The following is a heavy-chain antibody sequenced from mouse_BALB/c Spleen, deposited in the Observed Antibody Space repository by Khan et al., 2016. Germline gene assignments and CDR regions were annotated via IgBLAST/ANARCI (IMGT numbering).Heavy chain of an antibody. J-gene: IGHJ3*01. CDR3: TNIYDGYYEFAY. CDR1: GFIFSSYT. V-gene: IGHV5-6-4*01. Sequence: EVQLVESGGGLVKPGGSLKLSCAASGFIFSSYTMSWVRQTPEKRLEWVATISSGGSYIYHPDSVKGRFTISRDNAKNTLYLQMSSLKSEDTAMYYCTNIYDGYYEFAYWGQGTLVTVSA. CDR2: ISSGGSYI. D-gene: IGHD2-3*01.